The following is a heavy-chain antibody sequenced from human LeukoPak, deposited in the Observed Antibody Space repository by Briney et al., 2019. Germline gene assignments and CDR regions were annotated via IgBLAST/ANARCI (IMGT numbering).Heavy chain of an antibody. CDR3: ARGREGIRLGELSYSDY. Sequence: ASVKVSCKASGYTFTSYGISWVRQAPGQGLEWMGWISAYNGNTNYAQKLQGRVTMTTDTSTSTAYMELRSLRSDDTAVYYCARGREGIRLGELSYSDYWGQGTLVTVSS. V-gene: IGHV1-18*01. CDR1: GYTFTSYG. J-gene: IGHJ4*02. D-gene: IGHD3-16*02. CDR2: ISAYNGNT.